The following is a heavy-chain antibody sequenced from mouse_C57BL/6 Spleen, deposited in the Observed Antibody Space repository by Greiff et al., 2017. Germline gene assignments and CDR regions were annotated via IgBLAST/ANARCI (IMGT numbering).Heavy chain of an antibody. CDR2: ISGGGGNT. D-gene: IGHD2-1*01. Sequence: EVKVVESGGGLVKPGGSLKLSCAASGFTFSSYTMSWVRQTPEKRLEWVATISGGGGNTYYPDSVKGRFTISRDNAKNTLYLQMSSLRSEDTALYYSARDYGNYFDYWGQGTTLTVSS. CDR1: GFTFSSYT. V-gene: IGHV5-9*01. CDR3: ARDYGNYFDY. J-gene: IGHJ2*01.